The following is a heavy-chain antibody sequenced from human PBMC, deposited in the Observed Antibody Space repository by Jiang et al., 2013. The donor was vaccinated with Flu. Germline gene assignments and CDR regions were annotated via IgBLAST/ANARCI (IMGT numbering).Heavy chain of an antibody. Sequence: GLVKPSETLSLTCAVSGYSISSAYYWGWIRQPPGKGLEWIGTIYHSGSIYYNPSLWGRVTISVDKSKNQFSLKLSSVTAADTAVYYCARMGYGYGEGGYFDYWGQGTLVTVSS. CDR1: GYSISSAYY. D-gene: IGHD5-18*01. CDR2: IYHSGSI. J-gene: IGHJ4*02. CDR3: ARMGYGYGEGGYFDY. V-gene: IGHV4-38-2*01.